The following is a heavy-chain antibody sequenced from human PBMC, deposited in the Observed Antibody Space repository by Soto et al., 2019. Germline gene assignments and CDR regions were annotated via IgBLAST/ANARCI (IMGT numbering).Heavy chain of an antibody. CDR3: ARGGRYYYDSSGYSLDY. V-gene: IGHV1-69*06. Sequence: QVQLVQSGAEVKKPGSSVKVSCKASGGTFSSYAISWVRQAPGQGLEWMGGIIPIFGTANYAQKFQGRVTITADKSTSTACMELSSLRSEDTAVYYCARGGRYYYDSSGYSLDYWGQGTLVTVSS. CDR1: GGTFSSYA. CDR2: IIPIFGTA. D-gene: IGHD3-22*01. J-gene: IGHJ4*02.